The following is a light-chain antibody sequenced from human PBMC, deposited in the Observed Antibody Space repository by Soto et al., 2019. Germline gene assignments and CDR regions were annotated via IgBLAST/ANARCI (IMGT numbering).Light chain of an antibody. J-gene: IGKJ4*01. Sequence: DIQMTESPSSLSASVGDRVTITCRASQGISNYLAWYQKKPGKVPKLLIYAASTSQSGVPSRFSGGGSGTELTLTISSLQPEDFSAYYCQPLNSYPQVTFGGGTKVDIK. CDR1: QGISNY. CDR3: QPLNSYPQVT. V-gene: IGKV1-27*01. CDR2: AAS.